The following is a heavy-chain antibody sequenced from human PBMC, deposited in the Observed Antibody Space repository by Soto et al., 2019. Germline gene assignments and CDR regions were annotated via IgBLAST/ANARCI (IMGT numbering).Heavy chain of an antibody. Sequence: SQTLSLTCTVAGVTIISSSYYWGWIRQPPGKGLEWIGSIYYSGSTYYNPSLKSRVTISVDTSKNRFSLKLSSVTAADTAVYYCARFMPRVYSYVQPRDAFDIWGQGTMVTV. CDR1: GVTIISSSYY. CDR2: IYYSGST. CDR3: ARFMPRVYSYVQPRDAFDI. V-gene: IGHV4-39*01. D-gene: IGHD5-18*01. J-gene: IGHJ3*02.